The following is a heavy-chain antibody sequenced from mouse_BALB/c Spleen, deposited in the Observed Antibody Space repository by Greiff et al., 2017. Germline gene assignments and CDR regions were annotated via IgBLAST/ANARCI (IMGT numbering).Heavy chain of an antibody. CDR2: IDPSDSET. V-gene: IGHV1S126*01. CDR3: ARNSHYLYYYAMDY. CDR1: GYSFTSYW. D-gene: IGHD5-5*01. Sequence: QVQLKQSGPQLVRPGASVKISCKASGYSFTSYWMHWVKQRPGQGLEWIGMIDPSDSETRLNQKFKDKATLTVDKSSSTAYMQLSSPTSEDSAVYYCARNSHYLYYYAMDYWGQGTSVTVSS. J-gene: IGHJ4*01.